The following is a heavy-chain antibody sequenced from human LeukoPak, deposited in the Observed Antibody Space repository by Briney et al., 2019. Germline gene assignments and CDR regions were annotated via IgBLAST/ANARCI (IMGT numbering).Heavy chain of an antibody. V-gene: IGHV1-2*02. J-gene: IGHJ4*02. Sequence: ASVKVSCKASGYTFTGYYMHWVRQAPGQGLEWMGWINPNSGGTNYAQKFQGRVTMTRDTSISTAYMELSRLRSDDTAVYYCARRGYCSGGSCYSGYFDYWGQGTLVTVSS. CDR2: INPNSGGT. CDR1: GYTFTGYY. CDR3: ARRGYCSGGSCYSGYFDY. D-gene: IGHD2-15*01.